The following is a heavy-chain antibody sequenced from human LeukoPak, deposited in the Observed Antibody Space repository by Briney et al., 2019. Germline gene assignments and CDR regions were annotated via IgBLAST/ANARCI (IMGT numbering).Heavy chain of an antibody. CDR3: ARRSHYDSVTGSHDAFEI. CDR1: GGSISGYY. CDR2: IYYSGTT. J-gene: IGHJ3*02. V-gene: IGHV4-59*08. D-gene: IGHD3-9*01. Sequence: SETLSLTCTVSGGSISGYYWSWIRQSPGKGLEWIEYIYYSGTTNYKPSLKSRVTISVDTSKNQFSLRLSSVADADTAVYFCARRSHYDSVTGSHDAFEIWGQGTMVSVSS.